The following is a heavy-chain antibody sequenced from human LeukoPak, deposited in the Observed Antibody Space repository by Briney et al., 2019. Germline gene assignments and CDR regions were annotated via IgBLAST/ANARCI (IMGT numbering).Heavy chain of an antibody. CDR2: ISGSGGST. CDR1: GFTFSSYA. J-gene: IGHJ4*02. CDR3: AKDQGKGITMVRGHDY. D-gene: IGHD3-10*01. Sequence: PGGSLRLSCAASGFTFSSYAMSWVPQAPGKGLEWVSAISGSGGSTYYADSVKGRFTISRDNSKNTLYLQMNSLRAEDTAVYYCAKDQGKGITMVRGHDYWGQGTLVTVSS. V-gene: IGHV3-23*01.